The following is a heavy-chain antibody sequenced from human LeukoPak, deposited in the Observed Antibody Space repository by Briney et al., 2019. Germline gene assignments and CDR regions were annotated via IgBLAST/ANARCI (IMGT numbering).Heavy chain of an antibody. CDR1: GYTFTGYY. V-gene: IGHV1-2*02. J-gene: IGHJ5*02. CDR3: ARQFDDPYGPPFTGFLKNWFDP. D-gene: IGHD3-10*01. Sequence: ASVKVSCKASGYTFTGYYMHWVRQAPGQGLEWMGWINPNSGGTNYAQKFQGRVTMTRDTSISTAYMELSGLRSDDTAVYYCARQFDDPYGPPFTGFLKNWFDPWGQGTLVTVSS. CDR2: INPNSGGT.